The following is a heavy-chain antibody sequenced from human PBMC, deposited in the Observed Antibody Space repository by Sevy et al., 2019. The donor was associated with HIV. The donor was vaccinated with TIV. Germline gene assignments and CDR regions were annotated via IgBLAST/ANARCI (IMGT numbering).Heavy chain of an antibody. Sequence: GGSPRLSCAASGFTFDDYTMHWVRQAPGKGLEWVSLISWDGGSTYYADSVKGRFTISRDNSKNSLYLQMNSLRTEDTALYYCAKERPPTSDYGMDVWGQGTTVTVSS. D-gene: IGHD6-6*01. CDR2: ISWDGGST. CDR1: GFTFDDYT. CDR3: AKERPPTSDYGMDV. J-gene: IGHJ6*02. V-gene: IGHV3-43*01.